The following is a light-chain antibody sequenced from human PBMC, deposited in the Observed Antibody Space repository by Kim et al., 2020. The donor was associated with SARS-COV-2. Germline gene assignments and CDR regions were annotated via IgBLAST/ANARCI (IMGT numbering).Light chain of an antibody. CDR1: SSDVGGYNY. V-gene: IGLV2-14*01. J-gene: IGLJ1*01. CDR2: DVS. Sequence: QSALTQPASVSGSPGQSITISCTGNSSDVGGYNYVSWYQQHPGKAPKLMIYDVSKRPSGVPNRFSGSKSGNTASLTISGLQAEDEADYYCSSYTGSSTFVFGTGTKVTVL. CDR3: SSYTGSSTFV.